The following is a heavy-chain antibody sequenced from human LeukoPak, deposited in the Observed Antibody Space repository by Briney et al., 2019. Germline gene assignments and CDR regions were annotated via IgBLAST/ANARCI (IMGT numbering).Heavy chain of an antibody. D-gene: IGHD6-13*01. V-gene: IGHV3-30*18. Sequence: GRSLRLSCAASGFTFSSYGMHWVRQAPGKGLEWVAVISYDGSNKYYADSVKGRFTISRDNSKNTLYLQMNSLRAEDTAVYYCAKGGYSSSWYVGYWGQGTLVTVSS. CDR1: GFTFSSYG. J-gene: IGHJ4*02. CDR3: AKGGYSSSWYVGY. CDR2: ISYDGSNK.